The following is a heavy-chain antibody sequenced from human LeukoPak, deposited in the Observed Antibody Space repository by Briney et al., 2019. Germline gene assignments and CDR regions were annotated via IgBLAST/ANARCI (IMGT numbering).Heavy chain of an antibody. D-gene: IGHD3-10*01. Sequence: GGSLRLSCAASGFTVSSNYMSWVRQAPGKGLEWVSVIYSGGSTYYADSVKGRFTISRDNSKNTLYLQMNSLRAEDTAVYYCAREFGYGSGSYYRYYYMDVWGKGTTVTISS. CDR2: IYSGGST. J-gene: IGHJ6*03. V-gene: IGHV3-53*01. CDR3: AREFGYGSGSYYRYYYMDV. CDR1: GFTVSSNY.